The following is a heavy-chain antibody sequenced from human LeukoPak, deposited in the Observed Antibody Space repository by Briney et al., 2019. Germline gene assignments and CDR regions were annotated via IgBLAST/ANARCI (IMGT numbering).Heavy chain of an antibody. CDR1: GFTFSSDG. CDR2: IRYDGSNK. D-gene: IGHD6-13*01. J-gene: IGHJ6*03. Sequence: GGSLRLSCAASGFTFSSDGMHSVRQAPGKGLEWVAFIRYDGSNKYYADSVKGRFTISRDNSKNTLYLQMNSLRAEDTAVYYCAIAHRQLLPYYYYYMDVWGKGTTVTVSS. CDR3: AIAHRQLLPYYYYYMDV. V-gene: IGHV3-30*02.